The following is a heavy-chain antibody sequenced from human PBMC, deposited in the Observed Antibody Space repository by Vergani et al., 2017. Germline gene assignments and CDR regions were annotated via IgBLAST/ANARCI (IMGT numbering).Heavy chain of an antibody. V-gene: IGHV4-59*01. CDR2: MYHSGST. Sequence: QVQLQESGPGLVKPSETLSLTCSVSGGSMSGYYWSWIRPPPGKELEWIGYMYHSGSTNYNPSLETRVTISGDTSKNQFSLKLNSVTAADTAVYYCGRVADFYGLGSRLLDLWGQGILVTVSS. CDR3: GRVADFYGLGSRLLDL. D-gene: IGHD3-10*01. CDR1: GGSMSGYY. J-gene: IGHJ5*02.